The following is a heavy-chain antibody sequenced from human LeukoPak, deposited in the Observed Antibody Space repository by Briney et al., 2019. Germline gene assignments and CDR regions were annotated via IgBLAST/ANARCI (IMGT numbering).Heavy chain of an antibody. J-gene: IGHJ3*02. CDR3: ARDFGLQWLARNDAFDI. CDR1: GYTFTSYY. D-gene: IGHD6-19*01. V-gene: IGHV1-46*01. CDR2: INPSGGST. Sequence: ASVKVSCKASGYTFTSYYMHWVRQAPGQGLEWMGIINPSGGSTSYAQKFQGRVTMTRDTSTSTVYMELSSLRSEDTAVYYCARDFGLQWLARNDAFDIWGQGTMVTVSS.